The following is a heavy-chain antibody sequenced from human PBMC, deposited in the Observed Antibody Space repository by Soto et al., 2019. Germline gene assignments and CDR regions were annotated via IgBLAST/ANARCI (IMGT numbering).Heavy chain of an antibody. CDR2: LTGSSSNI. CDR3: ANGRATYGLLTHDY. CDR1: GFSFRNYA. J-gene: IGHJ4*02. D-gene: IGHD3-10*01. V-gene: IGHV3-23*01. Sequence: EVQLLESGGGLVQPGGSLRLSCAASGFSFRNYAMSWVRQAPGKGLEWISTLTGSSSNIYYADSVKGRFAISRDNSRNSLNLQMNSLTAEEAAVYYCANGRATYGLLTHDYWGQGTLVTVSS.